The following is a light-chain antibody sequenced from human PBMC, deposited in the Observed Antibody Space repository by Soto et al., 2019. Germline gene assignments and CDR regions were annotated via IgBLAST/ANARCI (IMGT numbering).Light chain of an antibody. CDR2: GAS. CDR3: QQYGSSPFT. Sequence: EIVLTQSPGTLSLSPGERATLSCRASQSVSSTYLAWYQQKPGQAPRLLIYGASSRATGIPDRFSGSGSGTDFTLTIRRVEPEDFAVYYCQQYGSSPFTFGPRTKVDIK. V-gene: IGKV3-20*01. J-gene: IGKJ3*01. CDR1: QSVSSTY.